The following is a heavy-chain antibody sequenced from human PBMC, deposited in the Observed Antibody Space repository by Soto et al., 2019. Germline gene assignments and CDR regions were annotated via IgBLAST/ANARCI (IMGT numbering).Heavy chain of an antibody. CDR3: ARGLRNYYGVDV. Sequence: GGSLRLSCAASGFTFNNYAMNWVRQAPGKGLVWVSRIKFDGGITSHADSVKGRFTISRDNARNTVHLQMNSLRAEDTGVYYCARGLRNYYGVDVWGQGTTVTVSS. CDR1: GFTFNNYA. D-gene: IGHD4-17*01. V-gene: IGHV3-74*01. J-gene: IGHJ6*02. CDR2: IKFDGGIT.